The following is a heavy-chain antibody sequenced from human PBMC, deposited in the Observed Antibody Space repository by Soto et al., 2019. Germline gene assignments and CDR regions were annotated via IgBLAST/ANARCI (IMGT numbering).Heavy chain of an antibody. CDR1: GFTFSTYT. CDR2: INGRSNYV. Sequence: EVQVVESGGGLFKPGGSLRLSCVFSGFTFSTYTMNWVRQAPGKGLEWVSSINGRSNYVYYADSVKGRFTISRDNAKNSLYLQMNRLRAEDTAIYYCAREDGVVGSSSAFDHWGLGTLVTVSS. V-gene: IGHV3-21*01. D-gene: IGHD1-26*01. CDR3: AREDGVVGSSSAFDH. J-gene: IGHJ4*02.